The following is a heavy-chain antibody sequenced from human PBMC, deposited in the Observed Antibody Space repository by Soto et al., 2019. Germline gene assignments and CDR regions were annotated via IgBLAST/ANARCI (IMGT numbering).Heavy chain of an antibody. CDR3: ARGPAGGGGKLTGDY. CDR2: IDNDGSST. V-gene: IGHV3-74*01. CDR1: GFTFSSYW. J-gene: IGHJ4*02. D-gene: IGHD3-9*01. Sequence: EVQLVESGGGLIQPGGSLRLSCAASGFTFSSYWMHWVRQAPGKGLVWVSRIDNDGSSTTYADSVKGRFTISRDNAKNTLYLKMTRLGAEDPGVYYCARGPAGGGGKLTGDYWGQGTLVTVSS.